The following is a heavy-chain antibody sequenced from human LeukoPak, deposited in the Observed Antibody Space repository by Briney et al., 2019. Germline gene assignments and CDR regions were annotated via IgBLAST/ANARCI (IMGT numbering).Heavy chain of an antibody. Sequence: SQTLSLTCTVSGGSISSYSYYWTWVRQPAGKGLEWIGRIYTSGSTDYHPSLNSRVTISLDTSKNQFSLRLSSVTAADTAVYYCARRGEIWGQGTMVTVSS. CDR3: ARRGEI. D-gene: IGHD3-10*01. CDR1: GGSISSYSYY. CDR2: IYTSGST. V-gene: IGHV4-61*02. J-gene: IGHJ3*02.